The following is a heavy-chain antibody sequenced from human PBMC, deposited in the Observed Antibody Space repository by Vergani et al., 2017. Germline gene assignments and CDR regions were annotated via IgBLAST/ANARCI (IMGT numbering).Heavy chain of an antibody. J-gene: IGHJ5*02. V-gene: IGHV3-11*05. D-gene: IGHD2-2*02. CDR3: ARALGYCSSTSCYTGWFDP. Sequence: QVQLVESGGGLVKPGGSLRLSCAASGFTFSDYYMSWIRQAPGKGLEWVSYISSSSSYTNYADSVKGRFTISRDNAKNSLYLQMNSLRAEDTAVYYCARALGYCSSTSCYTGWFDPWGQGTLVTVSS. CDR2: ISSSSSYT. CDR1: GFTFSDYY.